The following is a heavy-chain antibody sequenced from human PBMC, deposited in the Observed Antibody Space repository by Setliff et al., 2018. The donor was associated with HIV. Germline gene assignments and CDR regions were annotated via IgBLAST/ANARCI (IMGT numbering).Heavy chain of an antibody. CDR1: GGSVNSDNYY. CDR2: IYYSGTT. CDR3: ASRGIGVVTMSMPDEFFVH. V-gene: IGHV4-39*01. Sequence: SETLSLTCSVSGGSVNSDNYYWGWIRQAPGKGLEWIGSIYYSGTTYYNPSLRGRVTISVDRSRNQFSLTLDSVTAADTATYYCASRGIGVVTMSMPDEFFVHWGHGTLVTVSS. D-gene: IGHD2-21*02. J-gene: IGHJ1*01.